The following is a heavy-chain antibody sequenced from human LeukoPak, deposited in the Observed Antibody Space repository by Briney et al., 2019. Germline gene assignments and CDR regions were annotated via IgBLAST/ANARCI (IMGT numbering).Heavy chain of an antibody. V-gene: IGHV3-23*01. CDR2: ISGSGGST. CDR1: GFTFSSYS. Sequence: GGSLRLSCAASGFTFSSYSMNWVRQAPGKGLEWVSAISGSGGSTYYADSVKGRFTISRDNSKNTLYLQMNSLRAEDTAVYYCAKDFVVRGVPPDWFDPWGQGTLVTVSS. CDR3: AKDFVVRGVPPDWFDP. D-gene: IGHD3-10*01. J-gene: IGHJ5*02.